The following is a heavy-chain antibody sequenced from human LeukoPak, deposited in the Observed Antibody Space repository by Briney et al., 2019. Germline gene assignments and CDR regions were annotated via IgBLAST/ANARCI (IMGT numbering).Heavy chain of an antibody. CDR1: GFTFSSYA. CDR2: VSGSGGST. CDR3: ARGLYYFDY. V-gene: IGHV3-23*01. J-gene: IGHJ4*02. Sequence: SGGSLRLSCAASGFTFSSYAMSWVRQAPGKGLEWVSTVSGSGGSTYDADSVKGRFTISRDNSKNTLYLQMNSLRAEDTAVYYCARGLYYFDYWGQGTLVTVSS. D-gene: IGHD3/OR15-3a*01.